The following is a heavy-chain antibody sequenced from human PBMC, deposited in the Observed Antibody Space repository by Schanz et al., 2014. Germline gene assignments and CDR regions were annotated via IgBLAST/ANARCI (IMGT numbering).Heavy chain of an antibody. J-gene: IGHJ6*03. CDR1: GFTFSDYY. D-gene: IGHD4-17*01. CDR2: ISGTTTYT. V-gene: IGHV3-11*06. CDR3: ARDGDRFDRNDYMDV. Sequence: QVQLVESGGGLVKPGGSLRLSCAASGFTFSDYYMSWIRPAPGKGLEWVSYISGTTTYTNYADSVKGRFSISRDNAKNSLYLHMNTLGAEDTAVYYCARDGDRFDRNDYMDVWGKGTTVTVSS.